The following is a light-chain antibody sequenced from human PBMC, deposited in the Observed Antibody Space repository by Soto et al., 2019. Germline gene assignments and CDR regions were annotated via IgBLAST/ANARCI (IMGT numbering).Light chain of an antibody. J-gene: IGKJ1*01. V-gene: IGKV3-20*01. CDR3: QQFASSLT. Sequence: EIVLTQSPGSLSLSLGERATLSCRASQSVDSAFFAWYQQKPGQPPRLLIFGTSRRAKGIPDRFSGRGSGTHFTLTISRVEPEDLAVYYFQQFASSLTFGQGTKVEI. CDR2: GTS. CDR1: QSVDSAF.